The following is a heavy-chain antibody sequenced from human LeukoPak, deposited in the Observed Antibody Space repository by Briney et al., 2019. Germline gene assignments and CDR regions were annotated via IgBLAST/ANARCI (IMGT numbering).Heavy chain of an antibody. Sequence: SVKVSCKASGGTFSSYTISWVRQAPGQGLEWMGRIIPILGIANYAQKFQGRVTVTADNSTSTAYMELSSLRSEDTPVYYCARDFLVEDYTDYFVDYWGQGTLVTVSS. J-gene: IGHJ4*02. CDR2: IIPILGIA. CDR1: GGTFSSYT. V-gene: IGHV1-69*04. CDR3: ARDFLVEDYTDYFVDY. D-gene: IGHD4-11*01.